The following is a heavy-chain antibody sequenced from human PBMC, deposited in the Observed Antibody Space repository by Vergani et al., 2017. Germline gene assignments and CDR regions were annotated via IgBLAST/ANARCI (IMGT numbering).Heavy chain of an antibody. Sequence: QVQLVQSGAEVKKPGSSVKVSCKASGGTFSSYTISWVRQAPGQGLEWMGWMNPNSGNTGYAQKFQGRVTMTRNTSISTAYMELSSLRSEDTAVYYCARGLATAVAGPRGFDYWGQGTLVTVSS. CDR1: GGTFSSYT. CDR2: MNPNSGNT. D-gene: IGHD6-19*01. CDR3: ARGLATAVAGPRGFDY. V-gene: IGHV1-8*02. J-gene: IGHJ4*02.